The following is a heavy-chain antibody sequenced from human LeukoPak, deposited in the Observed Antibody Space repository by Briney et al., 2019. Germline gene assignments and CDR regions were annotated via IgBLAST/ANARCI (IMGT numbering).Heavy chain of an antibody. CDR3: ARVINYYDSSGNAFDI. Sequence: GASVKVSCKASGYTFTSYYMHWVRQAPGQGLEWMGITNPSGGSTSYAQKFQGRVTMTRDTSTSTVYMELSSLRSEDTAVYYCARVINYYDSSGNAFDIWGQGTMVTVSS. CDR1: GYTFTSYY. CDR2: TNPSGGST. D-gene: IGHD3-22*01. V-gene: IGHV1-46*03. J-gene: IGHJ3*02.